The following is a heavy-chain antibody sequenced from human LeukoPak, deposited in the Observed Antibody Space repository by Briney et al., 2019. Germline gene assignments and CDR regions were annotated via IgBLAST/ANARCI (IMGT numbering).Heavy chain of an antibody. V-gene: IGHV3-33*01. CDR3: ARDQQWLVPFDY. J-gene: IGHJ4*02. CDR2: IWYDGSNK. D-gene: IGHD6-19*01. Sequence: GRSLRLSCAASGFTFSSYGMHWVRQAPGKGLEGVAVIWYDGSNKYYADSVKGRFTISRDNSKNTLYLQMNSLRAEDTAVYYCARDQQWLVPFDYWGQGTPVTVSS. CDR1: GFTFSSYG.